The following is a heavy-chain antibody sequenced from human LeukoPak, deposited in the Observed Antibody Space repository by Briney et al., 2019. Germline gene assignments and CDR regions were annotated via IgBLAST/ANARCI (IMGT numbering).Heavy chain of an antibody. D-gene: IGHD2-15*01. V-gene: IGHV3-21*04. CDR2: ISSSSSYI. Sequence: GGSLRLSCAASGFTFSSYSMNWVRQAPGKGLEWVSSISSSSSYIYYADSVKGRFTISRDNSKNSLYLQMNSLRTEDTALYYCAKDEGYCSGGSCYEHFDYWGQGTLVTVSS. CDR1: GFTFSSYS. CDR3: AKDEGYCSGGSCYEHFDY. J-gene: IGHJ4*02.